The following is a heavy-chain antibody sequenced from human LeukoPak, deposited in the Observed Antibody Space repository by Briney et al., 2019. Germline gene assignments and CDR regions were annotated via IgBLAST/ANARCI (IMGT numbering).Heavy chain of an antibody. CDR1: GFTFDDYA. CDR3: AKGGLRYSSGWYYFDY. Sequence: PGGSLRLSCAASGFTFDDYAMHWVRQAPGKGLEWVSGISWNSGSIGYADSVKGRFTISRDNAKNSLYLQMSSLRAEDTALYHCAKGGLRYSSGWYYFDYWGQGTLVTVSS. CDR2: ISWNSGSI. V-gene: IGHV3-9*01. J-gene: IGHJ4*02. D-gene: IGHD6-19*01.